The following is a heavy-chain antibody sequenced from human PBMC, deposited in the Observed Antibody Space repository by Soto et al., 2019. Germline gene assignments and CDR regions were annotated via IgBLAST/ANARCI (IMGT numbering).Heavy chain of an antibody. D-gene: IGHD3-3*01. CDR1: GFSFGSYA. Sequence: GGSLRLSCAASGFSFGSYALSWVRQAPGKGLEWVSTISGSDGKTFYADSVKGWFSISRDTSQSTLYLQMNSLRADDTAMYYCARWSYLDYWGQGTRVTVSS. CDR2: ISGSDGKT. J-gene: IGHJ4*02. V-gene: IGHV3-23*01. CDR3: ARWSYLDY.